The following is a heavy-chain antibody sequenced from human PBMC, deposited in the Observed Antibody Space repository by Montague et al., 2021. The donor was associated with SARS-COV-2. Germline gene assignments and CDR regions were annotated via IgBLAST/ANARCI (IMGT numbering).Heavy chain of an antibody. J-gene: IGHJ4*02. Sequence: CAISGDSVSSNLATWNWIRQSPLRGLEWLGRTYYRSKWYNDYAESVKSRITIDPDTSKHQFSLHLNSVTPEDTAVYYCARIPVGSKYYFDFWGQGTLVTVSS. CDR1: GDSVSSNLAT. CDR3: ARIPVGSKYYFDF. V-gene: IGHV6-1*01. D-gene: IGHD2-2*01. CDR2: TYYRSKWYN.